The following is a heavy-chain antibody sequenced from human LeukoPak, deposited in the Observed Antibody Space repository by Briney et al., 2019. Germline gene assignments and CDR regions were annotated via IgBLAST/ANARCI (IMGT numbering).Heavy chain of an antibody. Sequence: SQTLSLTCAISGDSVSSNSAAWNWIRQSPSRGLEWLGRTYYRSKWYNDYAVSVKSRITINPDTSKNQFSLQPNSVTPEDTAVYYCARGKAAAGTQSYYMDVWGKGTTVTVSS. J-gene: IGHJ6*03. D-gene: IGHD6-13*01. CDR3: ARGKAAAGTQSYYMDV. CDR2: TYYRSKWYN. CDR1: GDSVSSNSAA. V-gene: IGHV6-1*01.